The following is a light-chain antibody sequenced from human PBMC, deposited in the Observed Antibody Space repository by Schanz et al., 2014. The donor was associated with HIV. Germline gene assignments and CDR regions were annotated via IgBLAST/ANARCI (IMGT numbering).Light chain of an antibody. J-gene: IGKJ5*01. CDR3: QQAHTFPIT. V-gene: IGKV1-9*01. CDR1: QDISTY. Sequence: DIQLSQSPSFLSASVGDRVTVTCRASQDISTYLAWYQQKPGKAPNLLIYAASTLHTGVPLRFSGSGSGTDFTLTISSLQPEDFGTYYCQQAHTFPITFVQGTRLE. CDR2: AAS.